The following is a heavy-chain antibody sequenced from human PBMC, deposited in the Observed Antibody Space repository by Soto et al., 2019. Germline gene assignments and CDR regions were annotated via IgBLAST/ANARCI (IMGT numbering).Heavy chain of an antibody. Sequence: EVQLVESGGGLVQPGRSLRLSCVGSGFTFDDYGMHWVRQAPGKGLEWVSGISWDSYSIGYADSVKGRFTISRDNAKHSLYLQMNSLKSEDTALNYCAKARRGIDYWGQGTLVTVSS. D-gene: IGHD3-16*01. CDR2: ISWDSYSI. CDR3: AKARRGIDY. V-gene: IGHV3-9*01. CDR1: GFTFDDYG. J-gene: IGHJ4*02.